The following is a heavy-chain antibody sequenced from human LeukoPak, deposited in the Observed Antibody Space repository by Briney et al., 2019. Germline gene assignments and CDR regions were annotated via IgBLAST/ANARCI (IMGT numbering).Heavy chain of an antibody. CDR3: ATAPLGYCTRTSCYAGIRQYSDY. V-gene: IGHV1-69*13. D-gene: IGHD2-2*01. CDR2: IIPIFGTA. Sequence: SVKVSCKASGGTFSSYSISWVRQAPGQGLEWMGGIIPIFGTANYAQKFHDRVTITADESTSTAFMELSSLRSEDTAMYYCATAPLGYCTRTSCYAGIRQYSDYWGQGTLVTVSS. J-gene: IGHJ4*02. CDR1: GGTFSSYS.